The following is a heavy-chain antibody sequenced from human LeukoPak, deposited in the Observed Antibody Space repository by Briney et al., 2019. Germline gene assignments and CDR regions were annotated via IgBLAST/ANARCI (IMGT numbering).Heavy chain of an antibody. CDR3: ARLPPGRDGYNSFDY. V-gene: IGHV5-51*01. Sequence: GESLKIFCKASGYSFTSYWIGWVRQMPGKGLEWMGIIYTGDSDTRYSPSFQDQLTISADKSITTAYLQWSSLKASDTATYYCARLPPGRDGYNSFDYWGQGTLVTVSS. CDR1: GYSFTSYW. J-gene: IGHJ4*02. D-gene: IGHD5-24*01. CDR2: IYTGDSDT.